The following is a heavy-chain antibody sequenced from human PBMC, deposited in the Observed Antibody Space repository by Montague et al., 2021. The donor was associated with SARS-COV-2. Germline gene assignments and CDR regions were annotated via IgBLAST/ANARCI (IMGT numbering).Heavy chain of an antibody. D-gene: IGHD3-3*01. CDR2: ISSSGSII. CDR1: GFTFSSYE. CDR3: ARAEMYYDFWSGYPWTFYYFDY. Sequence: SLRLSCAASGFTFSSYEMNWVRQAPGKGLEWVSYISSSGSIIYYADSVKGRFTISRDNAKNSLYLQMNSLRAEDTAVYYCARAEMYYDFWSGYPWTFYYFDYWGQGTLVTVSS. J-gene: IGHJ4*02. V-gene: IGHV3-48*03.